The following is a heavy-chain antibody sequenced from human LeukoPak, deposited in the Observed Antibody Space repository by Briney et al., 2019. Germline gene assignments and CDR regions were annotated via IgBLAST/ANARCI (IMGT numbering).Heavy chain of an antibody. J-gene: IGHJ4*02. CDR3: ARDNNGDY. CDR1: GLTFSNYA. V-gene: IGHV3-30*04. Sequence: GGSLRLSCAASGLTFSNYAMHWVRQAPGRGLQWVAVISYDGSDVNCADSVKGRFTISRDNSKSTLYLQLNSLRVEDTAVYYCARDNNGDYWGQGTLVTVSS. D-gene: IGHD2-8*01. CDR2: ISYDGSDV.